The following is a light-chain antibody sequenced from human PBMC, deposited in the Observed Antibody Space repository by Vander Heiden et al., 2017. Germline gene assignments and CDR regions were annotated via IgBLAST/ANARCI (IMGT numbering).Light chain of an antibody. V-gene: IGKV1-9*01. CDR1: QGSSCY. CDR3: QQLNSYPSPLT. CDR2: AAS. Sequence: IQLPPPPSSLSASVGDSATTTCRTRQGSSCYLAWYPQKPGKAPKLLVYAASTLQCGVPARFSGSGSGTDFTLTISSRQPEDFATDYCQQLNSYPSPLTFGQGTRLEIK. J-gene: IGKJ5*01.